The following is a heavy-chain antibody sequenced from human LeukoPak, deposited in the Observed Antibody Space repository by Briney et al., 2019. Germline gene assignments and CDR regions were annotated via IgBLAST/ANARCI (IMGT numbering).Heavy chain of an antibody. D-gene: IGHD2-2*01. CDR2: IYHSGST. J-gene: IGHJ5*02. CDR3: ARCDIVVVPAALPILNWFDP. Sequence: SQSLSLTCTVSGGSISSGDYYWSWIRQPPGKGLEWIGYIYHSGSTYYNPSLKSRVTISVDTSKNQFSLKLSSVTAADTAVYYCARCDIVVVPAALPILNWFDPWGQGTLVTVSS. V-gene: IGHV4-30-4*08. CDR1: GGSISSGDYY.